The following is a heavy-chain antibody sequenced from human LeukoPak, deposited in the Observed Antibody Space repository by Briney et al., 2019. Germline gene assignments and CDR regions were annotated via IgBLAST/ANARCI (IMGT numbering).Heavy chain of an antibody. D-gene: IGHD6-13*01. CDR2: MNPNSGNT. J-gene: IGHJ6*02. CDR3: ARAARQQLAVRVYYYYYGMDV. V-gene: IGHV1-8*01. CDR1: GYTFTSYD. Sequence: ASVKVSCKASGYTFTSYDINWVRQATGQGLEWMGWMNPNSGNTGYAQKFQGRVTMTRNTSISTAYMELSSLRSEDTAVYYCARAARQQLAVRVYYYYYGMDVWGQGTTVTVSS.